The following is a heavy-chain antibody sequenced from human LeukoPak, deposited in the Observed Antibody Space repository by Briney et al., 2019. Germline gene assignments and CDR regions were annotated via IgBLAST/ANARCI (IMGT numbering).Heavy chain of an antibody. D-gene: IGHD3-10*01. CDR2: ISSSSSYT. V-gene: IGHV3-11*06. J-gene: IGHJ4*02. CDR3: ARDHRPDYGSGSYFDY. CDR1: GFTFSDYY. Sequence: GGSLRLSCAASGFTFSDYYVSWIRQAPGKGLEWVSYISSSSSYTNYADSVKGRFTISRDNAKNSLYLQMNSLRAEDTAVYYCARDHRPDYGSGSYFDYWGQGTLVTVSS.